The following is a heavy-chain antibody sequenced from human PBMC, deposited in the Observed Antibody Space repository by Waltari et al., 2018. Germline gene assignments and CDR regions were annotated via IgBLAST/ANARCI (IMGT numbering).Heavy chain of an antibody. CDR3: ATDLILGSGSLGY. CDR1: GFIFSSNW. V-gene: IGHV3-74*03. J-gene: IGHJ4*02. D-gene: IGHD1-26*01. Sequence: EVQLVESGGGLVQPGGSLRISCAAAGFIFSSNWMPWVRQPPGKGLVWVSRFRGDGGDSTYADSVKGRFTISRDNAKNTLYLQMNSLRAEDTAIYYCATDLILGSGSLGYWGQGTLVTVSS. CDR2: FRGDGGDS.